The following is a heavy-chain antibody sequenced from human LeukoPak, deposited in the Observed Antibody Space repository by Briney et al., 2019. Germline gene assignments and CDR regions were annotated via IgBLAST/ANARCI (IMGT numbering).Heavy chain of an antibody. V-gene: IGHV4-30-2*01. CDR1: GGSISSGGYS. J-gene: IGHJ4*02. D-gene: IGHD3-10*01. CDR3: ARDGGSGSYFHY. Sequence: SQTLSLTCAVSGGSISSGGYSWSWIRQPPGKGLEWIGYIYHSGSTYYNPSLKSRVTISVDRSKNQFSLKLSSVTAADTAVYYCARDGGSGSYFHYWGQGTLVTVSS. CDR2: IYHSGST.